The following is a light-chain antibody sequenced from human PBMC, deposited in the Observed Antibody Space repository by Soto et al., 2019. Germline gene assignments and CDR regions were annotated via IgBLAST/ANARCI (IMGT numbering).Light chain of an antibody. CDR3: QRYNTGPPDT. V-gene: IGKV1-27*01. Sequence: DIQMTQSPSSLSASVGDRVTITCRASQGISNYLAWYQQKPGKAPKLLIYAASTLLSGVPSRFSCSGSGTDFTLTISSPQPEDVATYYRQRYNTGPPDTFGQGTKLEIK. CDR1: QGISNY. J-gene: IGKJ2*01. CDR2: AAS.